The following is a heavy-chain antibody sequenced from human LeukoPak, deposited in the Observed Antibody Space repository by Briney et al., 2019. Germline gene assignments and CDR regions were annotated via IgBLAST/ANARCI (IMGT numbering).Heavy chain of an antibody. J-gene: IGHJ4*02. CDR2: IYTSGST. CDR1: GGSISSGSYY. V-gene: IGHV4-61*02. D-gene: IGHD3-22*01. Sequence: PSETLSLTCTVSGGSISSGSYYWSWIRQPAGKGLEWIGRIYTSGSTNYNPSLKSRVTISVDTSKNQFSLKLSSVTAADTAVYYCARGPKNSHGWLLTYYFDYWGQGTLVTVSS. CDR3: ARGPKNSHGWLLTYYFDY.